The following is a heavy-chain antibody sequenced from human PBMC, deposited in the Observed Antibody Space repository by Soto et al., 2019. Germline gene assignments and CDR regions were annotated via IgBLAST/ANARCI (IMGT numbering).Heavy chain of an antibody. V-gene: IGHV4-4*07. Sequence: SETLSLTCKVSGGSITSYRWSWIRQAAGKGLEWIGRINTSGNTHYNPSLKNRVTVSIGASQNQSFLTQTSVTAADSAVYYCARESGDNWDYEAYWGQGTPVTVSS. D-gene: IGHD1-7*01. CDR3: ARESGDNWDYEAY. CDR2: INTSGNT. J-gene: IGHJ4*02. CDR1: GGSITSYR.